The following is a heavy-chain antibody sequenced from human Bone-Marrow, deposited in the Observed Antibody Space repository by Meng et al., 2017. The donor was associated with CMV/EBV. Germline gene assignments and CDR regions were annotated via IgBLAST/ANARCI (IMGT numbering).Heavy chain of an antibody. V-gene: IGHV1-24*01. CDR3: ATDLGGGSKGHYYYYYGMDV. J-gene: IGHJ6*01. D-gene: IGHD4-11*01. CDR1: GGSFSSYA. Sequence: ASVKVSCKASGGSFSSYAISWVRQAPGKGLEWMGGFDPEDGETIYAQKFQGRVTITEDTSTDTAYKELSSLRSEDTAVYYCATDLGGGSKGHYYYYYGMDVWGQGTTVTGSS. CDR2: FDPEDGET.